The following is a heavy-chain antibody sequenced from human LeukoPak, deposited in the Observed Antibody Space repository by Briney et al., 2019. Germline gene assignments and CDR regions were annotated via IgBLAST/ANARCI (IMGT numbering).Heavy chain of an antibody. CDR2: IKEDGSEK. V-gene: IGHV3-7*01. D-gene: IGHD3-22*01. CDR1: AFTFSRFW. J-gene: IGHJ4*02. CDR3: ARGLYYASSGYPAY. Sequence: PGGSLRLSCAASAFTFSRFWMSWVRQAPGKGLEWVANIKEDGSEKYYVDSVKGRFTISRDNAKNTLYLQMNSLRAEDAAVYYCARGLYYASSGYPAYWGQGTLVTVSS.